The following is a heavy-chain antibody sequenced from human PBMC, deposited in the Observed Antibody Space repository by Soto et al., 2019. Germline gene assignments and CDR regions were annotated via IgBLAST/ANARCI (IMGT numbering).Heavy chain of an antibody. CDR3: ARESHQMATITAFDI. CDR1: GGTFNKYA. D-gene: IGHD5-12*01. V-gene: IGHV1-69*01. J-gene: IGHJ3*02. Sequence: QVQLVQSGAEVKKPGSSVKVSCKASGGTFNKYAISWVRQAPGQGLEWMGGIIPIFGTANYAQKFQGRVTITADESTSTAYMELSSLRSEDTAVYYCARESHQMATITAFDIWGQGTMVTVSS. CDR2: IIPIFGTA.